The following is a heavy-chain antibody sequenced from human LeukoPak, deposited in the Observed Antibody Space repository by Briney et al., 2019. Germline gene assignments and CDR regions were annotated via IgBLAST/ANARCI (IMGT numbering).Heavy chain of an antibody. Sequence: ASVKVSCKASGGTFSSYAISWVRQAPGQGLEWMGGIIPIFGTANYAQKFQGRVTITADKSTSTAYMELSSLRSEDTAVYYCARTYYYDSSGYYSISGFLDIWGQGTMVTVSS. V-gene: IGHV1-69*06. CDR1: GGTFSSYA. J-gene: IGHJ3*02. CDR3: ARTYYYDSSGYYSISGFLDI. CDR2: IIPIFGTA. D-gene: IGHD3-22*01.